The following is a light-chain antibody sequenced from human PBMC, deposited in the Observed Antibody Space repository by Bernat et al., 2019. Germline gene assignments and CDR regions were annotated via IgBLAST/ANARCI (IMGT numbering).Light chain of an antibody. CDR1: QVIGTY. CDR3: QQLDNFPIT. J-gene: IGKJ5*01. CDR2: GAS. V-gene: IGKV1-9*01. Sequence: DIQLTQSPSFLSASVGDRVTITCRASQVIGTYLAWYHQKPGKAPHLLIYGASTLQSGVPSRFSGSGSRTEFTLTISSLQPEDSATYYCQQLDNFPITFGQGTRLEIK.